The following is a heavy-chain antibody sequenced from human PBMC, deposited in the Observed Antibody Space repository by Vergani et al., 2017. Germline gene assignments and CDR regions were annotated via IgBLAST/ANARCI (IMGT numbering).Heavy chain of an antibody. CDR1: GFTFSDSA. CDR2: IREKANGFET. V-gene: IGHV3-73*02. Sequence: VESGGGLVQPGGSLKLSCAASGFTFSDSALHWVRLASGKGLEWVGRIREKANGFETQYAASVQGRFTISRDDSKNTAYLQMNSLETADTAVYYCTRPLYGIAALETWVQGALVTVSS. J-gene: IGHJ5*02. CDR3: TRPLYGIAALET. D-gene: IGHD6-13*01.